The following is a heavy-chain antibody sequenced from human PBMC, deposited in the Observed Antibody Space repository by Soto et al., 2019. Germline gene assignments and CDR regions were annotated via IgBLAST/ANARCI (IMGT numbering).Heavy chain of an antibody. D-gene: IGHD3-9*01. CDR3: AKDLLALRYFDWLSQIFDY. CDR2: ISGSGGST. V-gene: IGHV3-23*01. CDR1: GFTFSSYA. J-gene: IGHJ4*02. Sequence: GGSLRLSCAASGFTFSSYAMSWVRQAPGKGLEWVSAISGSGGSTYYADSVKGRFTISRDNSKNTLYLQMNSLRAEDTAVYYCAKDLLALRYFDWLSQIFDYWGQGTLVTVSS.